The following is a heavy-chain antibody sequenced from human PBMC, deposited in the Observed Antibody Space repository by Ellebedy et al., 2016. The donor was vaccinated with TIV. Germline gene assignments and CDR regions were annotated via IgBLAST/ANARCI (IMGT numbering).Heavy chain of an antibody. CDR2: IKQDGSEK. Sequence: GESLKISCAASGFTFSSYWMSWVRQAPGKGLEWVANIKQDGSEKYYVDSVKGRFTISRDNAKNSLYLQMNSLRAEDTAVYYCARAGRYFDWLLMYYGMDVWGQGTTVTVAS. V-gene: IGHV3-7*01. J-gene: IGHJ6*02. D-gene: IGHD3-9*01. CDR3: ARAGRYFDWLLMYYGMDV. CDR1: GFTFSSYW.